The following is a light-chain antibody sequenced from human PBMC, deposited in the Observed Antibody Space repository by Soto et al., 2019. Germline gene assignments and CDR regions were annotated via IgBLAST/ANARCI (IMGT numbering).Light chain of an antibody. V-gene: IGKV3-20*01. CDR2: VAS. Sequence: THSQDSMPLSPGQIATLSFMSNETVTNNYLAWYQQKPGQAPWLLILVASSRATGIPDRFRGSGSGTDFTLTITRLEPEDYAVYYCQQYSNSPLTFGGRTNVDIK. CDR1: ETVTNNY. J-gene: IGKJ4*01. CDR3: QQYSNSPLT.